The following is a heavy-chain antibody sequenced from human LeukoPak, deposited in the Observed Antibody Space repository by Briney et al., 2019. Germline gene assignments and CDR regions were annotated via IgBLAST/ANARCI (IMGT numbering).Heavy chain of an antibody. Sequence: GGSLTLTCAASGFTFSSYWMHWVRQAPGKGLVWVSRINSDGSSTSYADSVKGRFTISRDNAKNTLYLQMNSLRAEDTAVYYCARDPGPNLPLLDFDYWGQGTLVTVSS. CDR1: GFTFSSYW. J-gene: IGHJ4*02. D-gene: IGHD2/OR15-2a*01. CDR2: INSDGSST. CDR3: ARDPGPNLPLLDFDY. V-gene: IGHV3-74*01.